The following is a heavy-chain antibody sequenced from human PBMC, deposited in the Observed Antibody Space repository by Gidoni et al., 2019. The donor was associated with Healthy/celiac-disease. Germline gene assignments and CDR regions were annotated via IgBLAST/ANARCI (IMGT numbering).Heavy chain of an antibody. CDR1: GGSFSGYY. J-gene: IGHJ6*02. D-gene: IGHD2-2*01. Sequence: QVQLQQWGAGLLKPSETLSLPCAVYGGSFSGYYWSWIRQPPGKGLEWIGEINHSGSTNYNPSLKSRVTISVDTSKNQFSLKLSSVTAADTAVYYCARGKRGSTSFTYYYYYGMDVWGQGTTVTVSS. CDR2: INHSGST. CDR3: ARGKRGSTSFTYYYYYGMDV. V-gene: IGHV4-34*01.